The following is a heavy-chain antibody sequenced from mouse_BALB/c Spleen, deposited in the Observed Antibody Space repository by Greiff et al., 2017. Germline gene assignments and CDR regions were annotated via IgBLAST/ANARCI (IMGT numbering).Heavy chain of an antibody. V-gene: IGHV1S137*01. CDR2: ISTYYGDA. CDR1: GYTFTDYA. CDR3: ARTYYGNYPYAMDY. J-gene: IGHJ4*01. Sequence: VQLQESGAELVRPGVSVKISCKGSGYTFTDYAMHWVKQSHAKSLEWIGVISTYYGDASYNQKFKGKATMTVDKSSSTAYMELARLTSEDSAIYYCARTYYGNYPYAMDYWGQGTSVTVSS. D-gene: IGHD2-10*01.